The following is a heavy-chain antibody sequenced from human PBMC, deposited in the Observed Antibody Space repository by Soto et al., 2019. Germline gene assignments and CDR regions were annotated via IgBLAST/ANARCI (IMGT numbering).Heavy chain of an antibody. Sequence: PGGSLRLSCAASGFTFSDFGMHWVRQAPGKGLEWVAIISYDGILKYYADSVKGRFTISRDTSTGAVYLQMNSLTPEDTAVYYCAKDFKVSGGHYGSLNYYYGMDVWGQGTTVPVSS. CDR1: GFTFSDFG. J-gene: IGHJ6*02. CDR3: AKDFKVSGGHYGSLNYYYGMDV. D-gene: IGHD3-10*01. V-gene: IGHV3-30*18. CDR2: ISYDGILK.